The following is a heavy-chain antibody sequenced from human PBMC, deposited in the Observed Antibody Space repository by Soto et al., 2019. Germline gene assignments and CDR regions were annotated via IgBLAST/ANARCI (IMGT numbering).Heavy chain of an antibody. V-gene: IGHV1-69*01. Sequence: QVHLVQSGAEARKPGSSVKVSCTTSGGTFTSYAVSWVRQVPGQGLQWMGGIIPGFDTTFYAQKFQGRVTITADESTNSAYMELRGLRSEDTAVYYCARDQGLFVHTGMVIDYYGMDVWGPGTTVTVSS. CDR2: IIPGFDTT. CDR1: GGTFTSYA. D-gene: IGHD5-18*01. J-gene: IGHJ6*02. CDR3: ARDQGLFVHTGMVIDYYGMDV.